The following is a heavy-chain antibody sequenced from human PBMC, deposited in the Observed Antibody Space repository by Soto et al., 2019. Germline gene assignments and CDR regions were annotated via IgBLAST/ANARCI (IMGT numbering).Heavy chain of an antibody. D-gene: IGHD1-26*01. J-gene: IGHJ1*01. V-gene: IGHV1-46*01. CDR3: ARDGVMGAITRSHLDS. CDR1: GYIFSNYH. CDR2: INPSDGST. Sequence: ASVKVSCKPSGYIFSNYHIHWVRQAPGQGLEWMGIINPSDGSTSYAEKLQGRVTMTTDTSTSTVYMELSSLRSVDTAVYYCARDGVMGAITRSHLDSWGQCTLVTVSS.